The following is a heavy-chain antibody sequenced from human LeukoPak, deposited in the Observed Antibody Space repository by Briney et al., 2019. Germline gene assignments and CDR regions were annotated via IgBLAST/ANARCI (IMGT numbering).Heavy chain of an antibody. J-gene: IGHJ4*02. CDR2: IWYDGSKK. Sequence: GGSLRLSCAASGFTFSSNGIHWVRQAPGKGLEWVAVIWYDGSKKYYADSVKGRFTISRDNSKNTLYLQMDSLRAEDTALYYCVRDYGDHFDYWGQGTLVTVSS. CDR1: GFTFSSNG. D-gene: IGHD4-17*01. V-gene: IGHV3-33*01. CDR3: VRDYGDHFDY.